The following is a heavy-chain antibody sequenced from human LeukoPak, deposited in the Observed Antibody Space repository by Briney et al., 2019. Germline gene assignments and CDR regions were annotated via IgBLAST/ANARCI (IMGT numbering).Heavy chain of an antibody. J-gene: IGHJ2*01. CDR2: TNHSGST. Sequence: PSETLSLTCAVYGGSFSGYYWSWIRQPPGMGLEWIGETNHSGSTYYNPSLKSRVTISVDTSKNQFSLKLSSVTAADTAVYYCARHVRSGYSSGWADWYFDLWGRGTLVTVSS. V-gene: IGHV4-34*01. CDR1: GGSFSGYY. CDR3: ARHVRSGYSSGWADWYFDL. D-gene: IGHD6-19*01.